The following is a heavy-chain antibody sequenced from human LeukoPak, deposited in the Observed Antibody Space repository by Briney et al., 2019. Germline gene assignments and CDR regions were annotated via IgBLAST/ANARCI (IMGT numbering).Heavy chain of an antibody. J-gene: IGHJ4*02. V-gene: IGHV3-7*04. CDR2: MNRDGSEK. D-gene: IGHD3-3*01. CDR1: GFTFATYW. CDR3: ARGIEEWLFLYY. Sequence: PGGSLRLSCAASGFTFATYWMTWVRQAPGKGLEYVATMNRDGSEKYYADSVKGRFTISRDNSKNSLYLQMDSLRAEDTAVYYCARGIEEWLFLYYGGQGGLVTVAS.